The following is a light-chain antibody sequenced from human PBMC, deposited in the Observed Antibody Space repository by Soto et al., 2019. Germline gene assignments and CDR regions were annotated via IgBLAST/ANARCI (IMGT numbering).Light chain of an antibody. CDR2: GAS. V-gene: IGKV3-15*01. CDR1: QSVSSN. CDR3: QQYNNWPPDRT. Sequence: EIVMTQSPATLSVSPGERATLSCRASQSVSSNLAWYQQKPGQAPRLLIYGASTRATGITARFSGSGSGTEFTLTISGLQSEDFAIYFCQQYNNWPPDRTFGQGTKVEIK. J-gene: IGKJ1*01.